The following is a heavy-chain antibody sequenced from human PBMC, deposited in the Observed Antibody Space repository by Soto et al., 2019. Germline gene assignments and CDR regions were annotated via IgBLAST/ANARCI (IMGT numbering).Heavy chain of an antibody. Sequence: PGGSLRLSCAASGFNFRNYGMHWVRQAPGKGPEWVAIIWYDGSNKYYADSVKGRFTISRDNSKNTLYLQIDSLRAEDTAVYYCARLYTWIMDYWGQGTMVTVSS. CDR1: GFNFRNYG. J-gene: IGHJ4*02. CDR2: IWYDGSNK. CDR3: ARLYTWIMDY. D-gene: IGHD5-12*01. V-gene: IGHV3-33*01.